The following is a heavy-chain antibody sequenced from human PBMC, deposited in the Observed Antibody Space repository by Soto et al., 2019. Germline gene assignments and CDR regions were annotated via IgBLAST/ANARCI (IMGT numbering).Heavy chain of an antibody. CDR3: AIYDFWSGYRAFDY. CDR2: IYSGGST. CDR1: GFTVSSNY. J-gene: IGHJ4*01. Sequence: GGSLRLSCAASGFTVSSNYMSWVRQAPGKGLEWVSVIYSGGSTYYADSVKGRFTISRDNSKNTLYLQMNSLRAEDTAVYYCAIYDFWSGYRAFDYWGYGTLVTVPS. V-gene: IGHV3-53*01. D-gene: IGHD3-3*01.